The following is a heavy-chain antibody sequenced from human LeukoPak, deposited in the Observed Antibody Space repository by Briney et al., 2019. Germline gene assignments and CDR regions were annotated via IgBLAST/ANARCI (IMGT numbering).Heavy chain of an antibody. Sequence: ASVKVSCKASGYTFTSYGISWVRQAPGQGLEWMGWISAYNGNTNYAQKLQGRVTMTTDTSTSTAYMELRSLRSDDTAVYYCARVPEYCTNGVCYGERWFDPWGQGTLVTVSS. J-gene: IGHJ5*02. D-gene: IGHD2-8*01. CDR1: GYTFTSYG. CDR3: ARVPEYCTNGVCYGERWFDP. V-gene: IGHV1-18*01. CDR2: ISAYNGNT.